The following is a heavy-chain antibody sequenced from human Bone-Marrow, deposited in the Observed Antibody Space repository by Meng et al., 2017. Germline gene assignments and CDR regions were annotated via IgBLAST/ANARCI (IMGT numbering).Heavy chain of an antibody. J-gene: IGHJ3*02. CDR3: AKSRTASGRGQGDAFDS. Sequence: GGSLRLSCAASGFTFDSYAMSWVRQAPGRGLEWVSAFSGRGGGTYYADSVKGRFTISRDNSKNTLYLQMNSLRADDTAVYYCAKSRTASGRGQGDAFDSWGQGTMVTVSS. D-gene: IGHD3-10*01. V-gene: IGHV3-23*01. CDR2: FSGRGGGT. CDR1: GFTFDSYA.